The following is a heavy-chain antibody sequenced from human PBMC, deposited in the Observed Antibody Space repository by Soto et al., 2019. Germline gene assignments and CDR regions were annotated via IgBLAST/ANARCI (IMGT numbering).Heavy chain of an antibody. CDR3: ARDAIYSSSSYEAHFDY. Sequence: ASVKVSCKAYGYTFTSYFMHWVGQAPGRGLEWMGIINPSGGSTSYAQKFQGRVTMTRDTSTSTVYMELSSLRSEDTAVYYCARDAIYSSSSYEAHFDYWGQGTLITVSS. CDR1: GYTFTSYF. CDR2: INPSGGST. V-gene: IGHV1-46*01. D-gene: IGHD6-6*01. J-gene: IGHJ4*02.